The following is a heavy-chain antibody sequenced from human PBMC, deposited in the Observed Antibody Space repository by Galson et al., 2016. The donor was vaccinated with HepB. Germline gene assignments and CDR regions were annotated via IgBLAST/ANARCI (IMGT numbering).Heavy chain of an antibody. V-gene: IGHV1-3*04. CDR3: VRGPDITTVDHYYYGMDV. D-gene: IGHD5-12*01. CDR2: INTGNGNT. Sequence: SVKVSCKASGSTFTSFTMHWVRQAPGQRLEWMGWINTGNGNTKYSQKFLGRVTLSRDTSASTVYMELSRLRSEDTAVFYCVRGPDITTVDHYYYGMDVWGQGTTVTVSS. J-gene: IGHJ6*02. CDR1: GSTFTSFT.